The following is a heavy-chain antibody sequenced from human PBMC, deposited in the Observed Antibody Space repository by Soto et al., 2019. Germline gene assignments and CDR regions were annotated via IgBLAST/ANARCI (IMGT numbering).Heavy chain of an antibody. V-gene: IGHV5-51*01. J-gene: IGHJ3*01. Sequence: EVQLVQSGAEVKKPGESLKISCKASGYSSINYWIGWVRQMPGKGLEWMGIIYPGDSDSRYSPSFQGHVTMSVDMSINTAYLQWSSLRASDTAMYYCARPTVTNDVFDFWGQGTMVTVSS. CDR3: ARPTVTNDVFDF. CDR1: GYSSINYW. D-gene: IGHD4-17*01. CDR2: IYPGDSDS.